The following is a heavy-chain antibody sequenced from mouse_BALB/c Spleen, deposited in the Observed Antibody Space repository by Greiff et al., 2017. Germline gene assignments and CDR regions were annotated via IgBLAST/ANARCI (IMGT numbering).Heavy chain of an antibody. CDR3: ARDRGDFDY. Sequence: EVQRVESGGGLVQPGGSLRLSCATSGFTFTDYYMSWVRQPPGKALEWLGFIRNKANGYTTEYSASVKGRFTISRDNSQSILYLQMNTLRAEDSATYYCARDRGDFDYWGQGTTRTVSS. CDR2: IRNKANGYTT. CDR1: GFTFTDYY. V-gene: IGHV7-3*02. J-gene: IGHJ2*01.